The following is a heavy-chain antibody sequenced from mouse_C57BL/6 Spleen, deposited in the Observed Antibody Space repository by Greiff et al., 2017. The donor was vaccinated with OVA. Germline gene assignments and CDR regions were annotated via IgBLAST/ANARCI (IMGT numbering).Heavy chain of an antibody. D-gene: IGHD1-1*01. CDR2: IDPEDGDT. CDR3: TLYYGSSSFAY. CDR1: GFNIKDYY. J-gene: IGHJ3*01. Sequence: VQLQQSGAELVRPGASVKLSCTASGFNIKDYYMNWVKQRPEQGLEWIGRIDPEDGDTEYAPKFQGKATMTADTSSNTAYLQLSSLTSEDTAVYYCTLYYGSSSFAYWGQGTLVTVSA. V-gene: IGHV14-1*01.